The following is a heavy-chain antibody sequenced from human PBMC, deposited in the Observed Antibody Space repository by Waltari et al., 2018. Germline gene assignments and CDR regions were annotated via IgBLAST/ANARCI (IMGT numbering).Heavy chain of an antibody. CDR2: FDPEAGET. J-gene: IGHJ4*02. V-gene: IGHV1-24*01. Sequence: QVQLVQSGAEVKKPGASVKVSCKVSGYSLTDLSIHWVRQAPGKGLEWMGGFDPEAGETIYAQKFQGRGTMTEDTSTDTAYMALSSLRSEDTAVYYCATGHDFWSGYYIPGTFDYWGQGTLVTVSS. D-gene: IGHD3-3*01. CDR3: ATGHDFWSGYYIPGTFDY. CDR1: GYSLTDLS.